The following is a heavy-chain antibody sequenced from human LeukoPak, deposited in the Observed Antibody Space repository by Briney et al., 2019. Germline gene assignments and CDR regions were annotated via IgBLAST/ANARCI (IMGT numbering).Heavy chain of an antibody. V-gene: IGHV1-69*05. Sequence: SVKVSCKASGGTFSSYAISWVRQAPGQGLEWMGGIIPIFGTANYAQKFQGRVTITTDESTSTAYMELSSLRSEDTAVYYCARDYSSSARSYYYYYMDVWGKGTTVTVSS. J-gene: IGHJ6*03. CDR1: GGTFSSYA. CDR3: ARDYSSSARSYYYYYMDV. CDR2: IIPIFGTA. D-gene: IGHD6-6*01.